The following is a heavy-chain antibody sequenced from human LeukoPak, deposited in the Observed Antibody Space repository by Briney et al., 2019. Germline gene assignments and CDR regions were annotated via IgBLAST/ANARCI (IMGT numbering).Heavy chain of an antibody. V-gene: IGHV3-48*03. CDR3: AKERIVGGYRYGPFDH. CDR2: ISSRAGSI. D-gene: IGHD5-18*01. CDR1: GVIVRSNY. Sequence: PGGSLRLSCVGSGVIVRSNYMTWVRQAPGKGLEWVSSISSRAGSIYYADSVKGRFTISRDNARNSLYLQMNSLRAEDTALYYCAKERIVGGYRYGPFDHWGQGTLVTVSS. J-gene: IGHJ4*02.